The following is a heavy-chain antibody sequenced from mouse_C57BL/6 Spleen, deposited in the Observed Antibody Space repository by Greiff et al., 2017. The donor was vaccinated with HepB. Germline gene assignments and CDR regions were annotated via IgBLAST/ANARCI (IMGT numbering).Heavy chain of an antibody. D-gene: IGHD4-1*01. V-gene: IGHV5-4*01. CDR2: ISDGGSYT. Sequence: EVQRVESGGGLVKPGGSLKLSCAASGFTFSSYAMSWVRQTPEKRLEWVATISDGGSYTYYPDNVKGRFTISRDNAKNNRYLQMSHLKSEDTAMYYCARDVLGRHYYAMDYWGQGTSVTVSS. CDR1: GFTFSSYA. CDR3: ARDVLGRHYYAMDY. J-gene: IGHJ4*01.